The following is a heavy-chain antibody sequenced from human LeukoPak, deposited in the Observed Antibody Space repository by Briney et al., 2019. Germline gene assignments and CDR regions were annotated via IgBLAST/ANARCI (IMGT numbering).Heavy chain of an antibody. D-gene: IGHD2-15*01. CDR2: INPNSGGT. CDR1: GYTFTGYY. J-gene: IGHJ5*02. CDR3: ARGYCSGGSCYNNWFDP. V-gene: IGHV1-2*04. Sequence: ASVKVSCKASGYTFTGYYMHWVRQDPGQGLEWMGWINPNSGGTNYAQKFQGWVTMTRDTSISTAYMELSRLRSDDTAVYYCARGYCSGGSCYNNWFDPWGQGTLVTVSS.